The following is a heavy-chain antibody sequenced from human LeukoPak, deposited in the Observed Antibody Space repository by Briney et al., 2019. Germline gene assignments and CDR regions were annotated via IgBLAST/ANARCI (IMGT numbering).Heavy chain of an antibody. CDR2: ISSSSSTI. Sequence: GGSLRLSCAASGFTFSTYSMNWVRQAPGKGLEWVSYISSSSSTIYYADSVKGRFTISRDNAKNSLYLQMNSLRAEDTAVYYCASEWSSSWLDYWGQGTLVTVSS. D-gene: IGHD6-13*01. CDR1: GFTFSTYS. V-gene: IGHV3-48*01. J-gene: IGHJ4*02. CDR3: ASEWSSSWLDY.